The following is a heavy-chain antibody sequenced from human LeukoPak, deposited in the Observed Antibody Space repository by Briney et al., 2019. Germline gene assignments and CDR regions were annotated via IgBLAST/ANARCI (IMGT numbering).Heavy chain of an antibody. J-gene: IGHJ4*02. CDR2: ISAYNRNT. Sequence: ASVKVSCKASGYTFTTYGVSWVRQAPGQGLEGMGWISAYNRNTNYAQKFQGRVTMTTDTSTSTAYMELRSLRSDDTAVYYCARGPYYYGSGTPPLDYWGQGTLVTVSS. CDR1: GYTFTTYG. CDR3: ARGPYYYGSGTPPLDY. V-gene: IGHV1-18*01. D-gene: IGHD3-10*01.